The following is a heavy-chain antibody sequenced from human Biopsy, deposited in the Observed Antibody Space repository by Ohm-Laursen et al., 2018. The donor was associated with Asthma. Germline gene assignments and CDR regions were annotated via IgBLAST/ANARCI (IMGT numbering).Heavy chain of an antibody. CDR3: AGQYGGNSPPLE. V-gene: IGHV3-30*03. Sequence: SLRLSCAASGFSFSNFAIHWVRQAPGKGLEWVGVISKDASTQDYADSVKGRFTMARDNSKNTLDLQMNSLRAGDTAVYYCAGQYGGNSPPLEWGQGTLVTVSS. D-gene: IGHD4-23*01. J-gene: IGHJ4*02. CDR2: ISKDASTQ. CDR1: GFSFSNFA.